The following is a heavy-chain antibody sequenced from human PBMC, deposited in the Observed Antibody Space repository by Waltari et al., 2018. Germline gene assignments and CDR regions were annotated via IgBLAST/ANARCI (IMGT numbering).Heavy chain of an antibody. J-gene: IGHJ4*02. Sequence: EVRLEESGGGLVQPWGCLRLSCAASGFAFSRSWMHWVRQAPGKGLVCVSRIDDDGSGTTYADSVMGRFTISRDNAKNTVYLEMNSLRAEDTAVYYCSRSPAGYSRSDYWGQGTLVTVSS. CDR1: GFAFSRSW. CDR3: SRSPAGYSRSDY. CDR2: IDDDGSGT. D-gene: IGHD5-18*01. V-gene: IGHV3-74*01.